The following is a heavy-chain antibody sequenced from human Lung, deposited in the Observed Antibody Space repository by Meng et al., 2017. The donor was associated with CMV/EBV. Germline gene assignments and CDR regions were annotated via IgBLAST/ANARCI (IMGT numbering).Heavy chain of an antibody. V-gene: IGHV2-5*02. CDR1: GFYLSTSEVG. CDR2: IYWDDDK. J-gene: IGHJ5*02. D-gene: IGHD1-14*01. Sequence: SKGSGPTPWKPTPSPTLTCTFPGFYLSTSEVGVGWIRQPPGKALEWLAVIYWDDDKRYSPSLKSRLTITKDTSKNQVVLTLTNMDPVDTATYYCALFTGSWFDPWGQGTLVTVSS. CDR3: ALFTGSWFDP.